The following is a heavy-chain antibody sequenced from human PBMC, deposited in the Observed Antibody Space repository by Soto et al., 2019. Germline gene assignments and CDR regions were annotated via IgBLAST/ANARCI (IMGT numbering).Heavy chain of an antibody. Sequence: QVQLVESGGGVVQPETSLRLSCAASGFIFSNYGMHWVRQAPGKGLEWVAVIWYDGHKEYYADSVKGRFIISRDNSRNTVYRQMNSLRAEDTAVYYCARERAVDYYHWFDPWGQGTLVTVSS. CDR3: ARERAVDYYHWFDP. CDR2: IWYDGHKE. J-gene: IGHJ5*02. D-gene: IGHD3-3*02. V-gene: IGHV3-33*01. CDR1: GFIFSNYG.